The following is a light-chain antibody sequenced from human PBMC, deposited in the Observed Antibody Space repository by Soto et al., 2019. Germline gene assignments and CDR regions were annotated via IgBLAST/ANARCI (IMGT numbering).Light chain of an antibody. Sequence: QAVLTQPPSVSGAPGQRVTISCTGSSSNIGAGYDVHWYQQLPGTAPKLLIYGNSNRPSGVPDRFSGSKSGTSASLAITGLQAEDEAEYYCQSYVSSLSSHVVFGGGTKLTVL. V-gene: IGLV1-40*01. J-gene: IGLJ2*01. CDR3: QSYVSSLSSHVV. CDR2: GNS. CDR1: SSNIGAGYD.